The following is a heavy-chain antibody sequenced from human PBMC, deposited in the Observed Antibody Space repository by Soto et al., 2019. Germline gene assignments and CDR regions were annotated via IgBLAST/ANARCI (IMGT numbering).Heavy chain of an antibody. D-gene: IGHD4-17*01. CDR2: ISGSGGST. CDR1: GFTFSSYA. CDR3: GKAPGDYGDY. J-gene: IGHJ4*02. V-gene: IGHV3-23*01. Sequence: EVQLLESGGGLVQPGGSLRLSCAASGFTFSSYAMSWVRQAPGKGLEWVSAISGSGGSTYYADSVKGRFPISRDNSQCTRYLQMNSLGAEDTAVYSCGKAPGDYGDYWGQGSLVTASS.